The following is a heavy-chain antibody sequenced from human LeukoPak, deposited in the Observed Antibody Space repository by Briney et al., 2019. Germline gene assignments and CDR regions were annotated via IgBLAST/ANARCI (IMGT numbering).Heavy chain of an antibody. V-gene: IGHV3-7*03. CDR3: ARTNSSGWFGYHYYYMDV. CDR1: GFTFSSYW. D-gene: IGHD6-19*01. Sequence: GGSLRLSCAASGFTFSSYWMSWVRQAPGKGLEWVANIKQDGSEKYYVDSVKGRFTISRDNAKNSLYLQMNSLRAEDTALYHCARTNSSGWFGYHYYYMDVWGKGTTVTISS. CDR2: IKQDGSEK. J-gene: IGHJ6*03.